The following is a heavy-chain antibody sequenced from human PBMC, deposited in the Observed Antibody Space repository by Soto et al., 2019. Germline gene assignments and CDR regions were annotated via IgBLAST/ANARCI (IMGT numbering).Heavy chain of an antibody. J-gene: IGHJ6*02. D-gene: IGHD4-17*01. CDR2: VNPVNGNT. Sequence: QVQLVQSGAEVEKPGASVKVSCKASGYTFTSYSIQWVRQAPGQRPEWMGWVNPVNGNTKYSQKFQDRVTFTRDTSAMIVNMELSRLRSEDTAVYFCARPNYGDLDYGLDVWGQGTTVTVSS. CDR3: ARPNYGDLDYGLDV. CDR1: GYTFTSYS. V-gene: IGHV1-3*01.